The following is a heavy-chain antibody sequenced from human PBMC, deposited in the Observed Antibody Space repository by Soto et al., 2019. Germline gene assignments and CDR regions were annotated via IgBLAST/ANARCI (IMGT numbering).Heavy chain of an antibody. Sequence: GSLRLSCAASVFTLSTYPMSWVRQAPGKGLEWVSGISGSGITTYYADFVKGRFTISRGNSKNTVFLQMNSLRVEDTAVYYCAKPPVITASYYYYDMDVWGQGTTVTVSS. D-gene: IGHD3-16*01. V-gene: IGHV3-23*01. CDR3: AKPPVITASYYYYDMDV. CDR2: ISGSGITT. CDR1: VFTLSTYP. J-gene: IGHJ6*02.